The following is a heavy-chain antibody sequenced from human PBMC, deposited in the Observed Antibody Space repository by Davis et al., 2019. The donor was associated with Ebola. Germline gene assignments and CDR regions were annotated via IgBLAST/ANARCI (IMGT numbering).Heavy chain of an antibody. J-gene: IGHJ3*02. CDR2: IYYSGST. CDR1: GGSISSYY. Sequence: SETLSLTCTVSGGSISSYYWSWIRQPPGKGLEWIGYIYYSGSTNYNPSLKSRVTISVDTSKNQFSLKLSSVTAADTAVYYCARADYGDYDGAFDIWGQGTMVTVSS. V-gene: IGHV4-59*01. D-gene: IGHD4-17*01. CDR3: ARADYGDYDGAFDI.